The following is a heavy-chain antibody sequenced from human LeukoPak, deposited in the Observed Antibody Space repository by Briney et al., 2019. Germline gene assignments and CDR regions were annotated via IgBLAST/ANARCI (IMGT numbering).Heavy chain of an antibody. CDR2: ISSSSSTI. CDR3: ARARGLGYGDYVRWFDP. J-gene: IGHJ5*02. CDR1: GFTFSSYS. V-gene: IGHV3-48*01. D-gene: IGHD4-17*01. Sequence: GGSLRLSCAASGFTFSSYSMNWVRQAPGKGLEWVSYISSSSSTIYYADSVKGRFTISRDNAKNSLHLQMNSLRAEDTAVYYCARARGLGYGDYVRWFDPWGQGTLVTVSS.